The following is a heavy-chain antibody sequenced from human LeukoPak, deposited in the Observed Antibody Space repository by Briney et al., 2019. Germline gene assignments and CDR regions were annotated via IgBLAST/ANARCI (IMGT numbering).Heavy chain of an antibody. D-gene: IGHD4-11*01. J-gene: IGHJ4*02. Sequence: PSETLSLTCAVSGYSISSGYYWGWIRQPPGKGLEWIGSMYHSGSTYYSPSLKSRVTISVDTSKNQFSLKLSSVTAADTAMYYCATYRNYVYFDYWGQGTLVTVSS. CDR1: GYSISSGYY. CDR3: ATYRNYVYFDY. CDR2: MYHSGST. V-gene: IGHV4-38-2*01.